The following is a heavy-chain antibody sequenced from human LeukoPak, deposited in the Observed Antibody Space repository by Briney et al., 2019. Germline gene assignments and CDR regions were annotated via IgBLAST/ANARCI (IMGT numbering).Heavy chain of an antibody. D-gene: IGHD2-2*01. V-gene: IGHV1-46*01. J-gene: IGHJ6*02. CDR3: ARERGPAIVVVPAAQYGMDV. CDR2: INPSGGST. Sequence: ASVKVSCKASGYTFTSYYMHWVRQVPGQGFEWMGIINPSGGSTSYAQKFQGRVTMTRDTSTSTVYMELSSLRSEDTAVYYCARERGPAIVVVPAAQYGMDVWGQGTTVTVSS. CDR1: GYTFTSYY.